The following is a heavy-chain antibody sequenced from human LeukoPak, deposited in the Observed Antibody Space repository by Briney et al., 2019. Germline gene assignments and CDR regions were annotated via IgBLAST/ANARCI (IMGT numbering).Heavy chain of an antibody. J-gene: IGHJ6*02. Sequence: SETLSLTCTVSGGSISSSSYYWGWIRQPPGKGLEWLGSIYYSGSTYYNPSLKSRVTISVDTSKNQFSLKLSSVTAAGTAVYYCARGWDDSGMDVWGQGTTVTVSS. CDR3: ARGWDDSGMDV. CDR1: GGSISSSSYY. V-gene: IGHV4-39*07. D-gene: IGHD3-9*01. CDR2: IYYSGST.